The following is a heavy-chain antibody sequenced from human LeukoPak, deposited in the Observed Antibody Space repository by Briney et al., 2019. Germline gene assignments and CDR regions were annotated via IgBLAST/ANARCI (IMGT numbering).Heavy chain of an antibody. D-gene: IGHD6-6*01. CDR3: TRLSEYSSSSAVYYFDY. CDR2: IKSKANNYAT. V-gene: IGHV3-73*01. Sequence: GGSLRLSCAASGLTFSGSAMHWVRQPSGKELEWVGRIKSKANNYATAYAASVKGRFTISRDDSKNTAYLQMNSLKTEDTAVYYCTRLSEYSSSSAVYYFDYWGQGTLVTVSS. J-gene: IGHJ4*02. CDR1: GLTFSGSA.